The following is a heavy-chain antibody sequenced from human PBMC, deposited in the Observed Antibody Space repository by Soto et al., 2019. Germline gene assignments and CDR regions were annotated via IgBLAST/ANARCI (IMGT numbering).Heavy chain of an antibody. Sequence: ASAKVSCKASGYTFTSYYMHWVRQAPGQGLEWMGIINPSGGSTSYAQKFQGRVTMTRDTSTSIVYMELSSLRSEDTAVYYCARDYQDIVVVVAAAYYYYGMDVWGQGTTVTVSS. CDR3: ARDYQDIVVVVAAAYYYYGMDV. V-gene: IGHV1-46*01. D-gene: IGHD2-15*01. J-gene: IGHJ6*02. CDR1: GYTFTSYY. CDR2: INPSGGST.